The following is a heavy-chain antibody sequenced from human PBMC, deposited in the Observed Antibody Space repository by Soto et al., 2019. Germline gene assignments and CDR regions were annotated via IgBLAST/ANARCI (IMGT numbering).Heavy chain of an antibody. J-gene: IGHJ4*02. CDR3: ARSYCSSTSCWYFFDY. V-gene: IGHV3-33*08. D-gene: IGHD2-2*01. CDR1: GFTFSDYD. CDR2: IWYDGTDK. Sequence: QVQLVESGGGLVKPGGSLRLSCAASGFTFSDYDMSWMRQAPGKGLEWVAIIWYDGTDKYYADSVKGRFTISRDNSKNTLYLQMNSLRDEDTAVFYCARSYCSSTSCWYFFDYWGQGTLVTVSS.